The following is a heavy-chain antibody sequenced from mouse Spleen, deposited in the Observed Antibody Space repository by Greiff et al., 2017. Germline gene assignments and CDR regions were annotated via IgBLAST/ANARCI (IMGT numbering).Heavy chain of an antibody. CDR1: GYTFTDYE. CDR3: TRHYYGSSSRFAY. J-gene: IGHJ3*01. Sequence: QVQLKQSGAELVRPGASVTLSCKASGYTFTDYEMHWVKQTPVHGLEWIGAIDPETGGTAYNQKFKGKAILTADKSSSTAYMELRSLTSEDSAVYYCTRHYYGSSSRFAYWGQGTLVTVSA. D-gene: IGHD1-1*01. V-gene: IGHV1-15*01. CDR2: IDPETGGT.